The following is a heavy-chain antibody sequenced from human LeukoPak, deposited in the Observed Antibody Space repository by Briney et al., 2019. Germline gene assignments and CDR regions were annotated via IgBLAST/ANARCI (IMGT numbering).Heavy chain of an antibody. CDR1: GGSFSGNY. D-gene: IGHD3-10*01. Sequence: SETLSLTCAVYGGSFSGNYWSWIRQPPGKGLEWIGEINHSGSTNYNPSLKSRVTISIDTSKNQFSLKLSSVTAADTAVYYCARDPITMVRGVTVGDDYWGQGTLVTVSS. CDR2: INHSGST. J-gene: IGHJ4*02. V-gene: IGHV4-34*01. CDR3: ARDPITMVRGVTVGDDY.